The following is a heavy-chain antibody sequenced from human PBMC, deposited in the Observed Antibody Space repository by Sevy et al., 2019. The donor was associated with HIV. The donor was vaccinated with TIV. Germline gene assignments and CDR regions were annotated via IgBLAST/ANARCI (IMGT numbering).Heavy chain of an antibody. CDR3: ARVGFNWNDVDY. D-gene: IGHD1-20*01. J-gene: IGHJ4*02. CDR2: IYYSGST. CDR1: GGSMNLYY. Sequence: SETLSLTCSVSGGSMNLYYWSWIRQPPGKGLEWIWFIYYSGSTNYNPSLKIRVTVPVDTSENQFFLKLSSVTAAETDVYYCARVGFNWNDVDYWGQGTLVTVSS. V-gene: IGHV4-59*01.